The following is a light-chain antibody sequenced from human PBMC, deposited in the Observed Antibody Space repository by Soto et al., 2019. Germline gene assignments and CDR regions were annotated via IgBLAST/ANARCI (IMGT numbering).Light chain of an antibody. J-gene: IGLJ1*01. CDR3: AAWDDSLNGLV. CDR2: NNN. Sequence: QSVLTQPPSASGTPGQKVTISCSGSSSNIGPNAVNWYRQLPGTAPKLLLYNNNQRPSGVSDRFSGSKSGTSASLAISGLQSDDEADYHCAAWDDSLNGLVFGTGTKVTVL. V-gene: IGLV1-44*01. CDR1: SSNIGPNA.